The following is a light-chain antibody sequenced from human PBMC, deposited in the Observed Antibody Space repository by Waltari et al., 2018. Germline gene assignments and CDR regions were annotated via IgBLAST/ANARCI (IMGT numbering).Light chain of an antibody. CDR1: RSDLGDNY. J-gene: IGLJ3*02. V-gene: IGLV1-47*01. CDR3: AAWDDSLSGHWV. Sequence: QSVLTQPPSASGTPGQRVAISCSGSRSDLGDNYVFWYQQFPGTAPKLPMYNNDQRPSGVPDRFSGSKSGTSASLAISGLRSEDEADYYCAAWDDSLSGHWVFGGGTKLTVL. CDR2: NND.